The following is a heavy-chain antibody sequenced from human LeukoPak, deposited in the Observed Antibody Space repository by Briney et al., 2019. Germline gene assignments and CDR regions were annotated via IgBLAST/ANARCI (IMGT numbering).Heavy chain of an antibody. CDR1: GYSFTSYC. CDR3: ARHDSGYCSSTSCYYYYMDV. CDR2: IYPGDSDT. D-gene: IGHD2-2*01. Sequence: GESLKISCKGSGYSFTSYCIGLVRQMPGKRLEWMGIIYPGDSDTRYSPSFQGQVTISADKSISTAYLQWSSLKASDTAMYYCARHDSGYCSSTSCYYYYMDVWGKGTTVTVSS. J-gene: IGHJ6*03. V-gene: IGHV5-51*01.